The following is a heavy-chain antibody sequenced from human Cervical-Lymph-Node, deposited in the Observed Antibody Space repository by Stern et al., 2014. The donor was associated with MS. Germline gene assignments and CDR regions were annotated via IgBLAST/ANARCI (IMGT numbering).Heavy chain of an antibody. V-gene: IGHV3-74*01. CDR1: GFTFSSHW. D-gene: IGHD2-8*01. CDR3: ARGGVLGGLDY. Sequence: EVQLVESGGGLVQPGGSLRLSCAASGFTFSSHWMHWVRQAPGKGLVWVSHVKSDGSITSYEDSVKGRFTISRDNAKNTLYLQMNSLRVEDTAVYFCARGGVLGGLDYWGQGTLVTVSS. CDR2: VKSDGSIT. J-gene: IGHJ4*02.